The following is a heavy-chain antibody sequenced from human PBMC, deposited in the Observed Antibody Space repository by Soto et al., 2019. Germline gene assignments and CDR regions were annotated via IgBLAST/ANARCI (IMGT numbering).Heavy chain of an antibody. CDR1: GFTFSNYE. CDR2: IKDNGSEK. D-gene: IGHD4-4*01. V-gene: IGHV3-7*01. Sequence: GGSLRLSCAASGFTFSNYEMHWVRQAPGKGLEWVAGIKDNGSEKDYANSVKGRFTISRDNVKNSVYLQMNSLRAEDTAVYYCTIGHYSNTLGGQGTLVTVSS. J-gene: IGHJ4*02. CDR3: TIGHYSNTL.